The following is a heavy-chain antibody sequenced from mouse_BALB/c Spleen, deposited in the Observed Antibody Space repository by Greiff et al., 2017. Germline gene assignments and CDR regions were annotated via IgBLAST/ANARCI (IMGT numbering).Heavy chain of an antibody. J-gene: IGHJ3*01. D-gene: IGHD1-1*02. V-gene: IGHV1-7*01. Sequence: VQLQESGAELAKPGASVKMSCKASGYTFTSYWMHWVKQRPGQGLEWIGYINPSTGYTEYNQKFKDKATLTADKSSSTAYMQLSSLTSEDSAVYYCARLWSPAWFAYWGQGTLVTVSA. CDR1: GYTFTSYW. CDR2: INPSTGYT. CDR3: ARLWSPAWFAY.